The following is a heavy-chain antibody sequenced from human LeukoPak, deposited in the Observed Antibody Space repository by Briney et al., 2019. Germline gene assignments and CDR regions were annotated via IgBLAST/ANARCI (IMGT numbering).Heavy chain of an antibody. CDR3: ARLPNSGADLTWFDP. J-gene: IGHJ5*02. CDR2: IYPYDSHT. Sequence: ESLTISCKASGYIFTYYWIAWVRQMPGKGLEWMGIIYPYDSHTRYSPSFQGQVTISADKSISTAYLQWSNLKASDTAMYYCARLPNSGADLTWFDPWGQGTLVTVSS. D-gene: IGHD3-10*01. CDR1: GYIFTYYW. V-gene: IGHV5-51*01.